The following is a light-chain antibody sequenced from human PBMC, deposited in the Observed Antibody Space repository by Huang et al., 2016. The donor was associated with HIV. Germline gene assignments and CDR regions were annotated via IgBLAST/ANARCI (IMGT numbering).Light chain of an antibody. V-gene: IGKV1-9*01. Sequence: IHLTQSPSSLSASVVDRVIITCRASQGISSDLAWFQQKPGKAPKLLIYGASTLQSGVPSRFNGSGSGANFTRSISSVQPEDFSTYYCQQVNSFPFTFGPGTKVDIK. J-gene: IGKJ3*01. CDR2: GAS. CDR1: QGISSD. CDR3: QQVNSFPFT.